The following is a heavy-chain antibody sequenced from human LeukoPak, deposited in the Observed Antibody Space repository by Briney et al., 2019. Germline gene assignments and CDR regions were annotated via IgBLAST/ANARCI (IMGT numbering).Heavy chain of an antibody. J-gene: IGHJ4*02. V-gene: IGHV4-59*01. Sequence: SETLSLTCTVSGGSISTFYWSWIRQSPGKGLGCIGYIYNNATTNYNPSLKSRVTMSVDTSKKQISLKLTSVTSADTAMYYCARGRAAAYYFDSWGQGTQVTISS. CDR1: GGSISTFY. CDR2: IYNNATT. D-gene: IGHD6-13*01. CDR3: ARGRAAAYYFDS.